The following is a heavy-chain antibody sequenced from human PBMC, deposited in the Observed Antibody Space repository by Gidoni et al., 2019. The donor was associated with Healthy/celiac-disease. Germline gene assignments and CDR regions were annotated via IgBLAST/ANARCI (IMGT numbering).Heavy chain of an antibody. Sequence: QVQLQESGPGLVKPSQTLSLTCTVSGGAISSGGYYWSWIRQHPGKGLEWMGYIYYSGSTYYNPSLKSRVPISVDTSKNQFSLKLSSVTAADTAVYYCARGIPYGDLIPDYWGQGTLVTVSS. V-gene: IGHV4-31*03. CDR3: ARGIPYGDLIPDY. CDR1: GGAISSGGYY. D-gene: IGHD4-17*01. J-gene: IGHJ4*02. CDR2: IYYSGST.